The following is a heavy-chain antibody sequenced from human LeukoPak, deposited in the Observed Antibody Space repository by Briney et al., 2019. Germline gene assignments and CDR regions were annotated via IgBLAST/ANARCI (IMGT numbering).Heavy chain of an antibody. V-gene: IGHV4-34*01. CDR1: GGSFSGYY. Sequence: SETLSLTCAVYGGSFSGYYWSWIRQPPGKGLEWIGEINHSGSTNYNPSLKSRVTISVDTSKNQFSLKLSSVTAADTAVYYCARHDYDFWSGYSQQDAFDIWGQGTMVTVSS. CDR2: INHSGST. J-gene: IGHJ3*02. D-gene: IGHD3-3*01. CDR3: ARHDYDFWSGYSQQDAFDI.